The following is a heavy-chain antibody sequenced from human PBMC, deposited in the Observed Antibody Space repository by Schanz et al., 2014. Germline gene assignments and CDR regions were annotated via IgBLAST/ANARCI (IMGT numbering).Heavy chain of an antibody. J-gene: IGHJ6*02. V-gene: IGHV3-23*01. CDR3: AKVWKDHRIAGRPGWSDGMDV. Sequence: DVQLLESGGGLVQPGGSLRLSCAASAFALNNYDMTWVRQAPGKGLEWVSCIRGSGGSTLYADSVQGRFTISRDDSKSMLYLQMNSLRAEDTAVYYCAKVWKDHRIAGRPGWSDGMDVWGQGTTVTVSS. CDR1: AFALNNYD. CDR2: IRGSGGST. D-gene: IGHD6-6*01.